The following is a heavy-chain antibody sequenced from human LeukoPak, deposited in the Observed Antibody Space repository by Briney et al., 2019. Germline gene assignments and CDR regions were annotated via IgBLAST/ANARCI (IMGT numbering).Heavy chain of an antibody. Sequence: ASVKVSCKASGYTFTSYDINWVRQATGRGLEWMGWMNPNSGNTGYAQKFQGRVTMTRNTSISTAYMELSSLRSEDTAVYYCARGNRYNWNYGPPWGQGTLVTVSS. D-gene: IGHD1-7*01. CDR1: GYTFTSYD. CDR3: ARGNRYNWNYGPP. V-gene: IGHV1-8*01. J-gene: IGHJ5*02. CDR2: MNPNSGNT.